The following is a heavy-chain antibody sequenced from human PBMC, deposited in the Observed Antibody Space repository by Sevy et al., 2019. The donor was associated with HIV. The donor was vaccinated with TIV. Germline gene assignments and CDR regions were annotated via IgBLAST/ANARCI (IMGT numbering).Heavy chain of an antibody. J-gene: IGHJ3*02. Sequence: GGSLRLSCAASGFTFSSYAMSWVRQAPGKGLEWVSAISGSGGSTYYADSVKGQFTISRENSKNTLYLQLNSLRAEDTAVYYCSKVWTQAGAFDIWGQGTMVTVSS. CDR2: ISGSGGST. CDR3: SKVWTQAGAFDI. D-gene: IGHD1-1*01. V-gene: IGHV3-23*01. CDR1: GFTFSSYA.